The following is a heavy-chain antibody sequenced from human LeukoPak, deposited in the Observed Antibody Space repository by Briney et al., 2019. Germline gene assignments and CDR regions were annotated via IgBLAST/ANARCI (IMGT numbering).Heavy chain of an antibody. Sequence: ASVKVSCKASGYTFTSYGISWVRQAPGQGLEWMGWISGYNGNTNYAQNLQGRVTMTTDTSTSTAYMELRSLRSDDTAVYYCARGGGTHIVVVTAALNWFDPWGQGTLVTVSS. CDR3: ARGGGTHIVVVTAALNWFDP. CDR2: ISGYNGNT. V-gene: IGHV1-18*01. D-gene: IGHD2-21*02. J-gene: IGHJ5*02. CDR1: GYTFTSYG.